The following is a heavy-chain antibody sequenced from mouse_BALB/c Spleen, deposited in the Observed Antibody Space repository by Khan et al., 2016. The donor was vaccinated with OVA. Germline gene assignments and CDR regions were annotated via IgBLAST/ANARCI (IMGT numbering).Heavy chain of an antibody. Sequence: EVELVESGGGLVKPGGSLKLSCAASGFTFSGYAMSWVRQTPEQRLEWVAEISHTGSNTKYPDTVTERVTINRDNAKNTLYLEMSSLRSEDTAVLYCAGDRYCGSSPDWFAYWGQGTLVTVSA. J-gene: IGHJ3*01. D-gene: IGHD1-1*01. CDR1: GFTFSGYA. CDR3: AGDRYCGSSPDWFAY. V-gene: IGHV5-9-4*01. CDR2: ISHTGSNT.